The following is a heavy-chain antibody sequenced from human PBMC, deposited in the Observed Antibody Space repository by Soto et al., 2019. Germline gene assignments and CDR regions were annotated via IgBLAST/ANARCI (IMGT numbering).Heavy chain of an antibody. CDR3: ARALITESHNWGGWSFFAS. J-gene: IGHJ4*02. CDR2: INHSGSA. D-gene: IGHD1-1*01. Sequence: TSETLSLTCAVYGESFSGYIWTWIRQTPGKGLQWIGQINHSGSASYNPSLKSRVTISVHTSNSQFSLELSSVTAADTAVYYCARALITESHNWGGWSFFASGGQGTQV. V-gene: IGHV4-34*01. CDR1: GESFSGYI.